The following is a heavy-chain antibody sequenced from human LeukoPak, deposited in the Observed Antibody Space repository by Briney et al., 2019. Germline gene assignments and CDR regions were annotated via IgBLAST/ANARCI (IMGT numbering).Heavy chain of an antibody. Sequence: GGSLRLSCAASGFTFSDYYMSWIRQAPGKGLEWVSCISSSGSTIYYADSVKGRFTISRDNAKNSLYLQMNSLRAEDTAVYYCASNIVVVTGWDYWGQGTLVTVSS. CDR2: ISSSGSTI. CDR1: GFTFSDYY. V-gene: IGHV3-11*04. CDR3: ASNIVVVTGWDY. J-gene: IGHJ4*02. D-gene: IGHD2-21*02.